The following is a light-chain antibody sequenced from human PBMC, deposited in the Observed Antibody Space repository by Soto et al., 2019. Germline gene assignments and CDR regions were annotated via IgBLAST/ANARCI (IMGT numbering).Light chain of an antibody. CDR1: QSIISW. CDR3: QQGDSFPIT. Sequence: DIQMTQSPSSVSASVGDRVTITCRASQSIISWLGWYQQKPGTVPKLLIYAASSLQSGVPSRVSGSGAGTEFTLTITSLQPEDFGTYYCQQGDSFPITFGQGTRLEI. V-gene: IGKV1-12*01. J-gene: IGKJ5*01. CDR2: AAS.